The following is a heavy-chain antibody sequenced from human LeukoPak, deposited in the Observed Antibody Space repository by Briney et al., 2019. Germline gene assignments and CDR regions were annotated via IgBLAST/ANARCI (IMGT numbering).Heavy chain of an antibody. CDR1: GGSISSGDYY. Sequence: SQTLSLTCTVSGGSISSGDYYWSWIRQPPGKGLEWIGYIYYSGSTYYNPSLKSRVTISVDTSKNQFSLKLSSVTAADTAVYYCARSPITIFGVVDRFDIWGQGTMVTVSS. V-gene: IGHV4-30-4*01. CDR2: IYYSGST. D-gene: IGHD3-3*01. CDR3: ARSPITIFGVVDRFDI. J-gene: IGHJ3*02.